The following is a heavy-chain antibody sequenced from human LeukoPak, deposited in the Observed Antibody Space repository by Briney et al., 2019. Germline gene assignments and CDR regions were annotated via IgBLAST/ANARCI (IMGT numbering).Heavy chain of an antibody. V-gene: IGHV3-13*01. J-gene: IGHJ6*02. CDR2: VGTNEDT. D-gene: IGHD6-13*01. CDR3: ARVWRGIASPYHGMDV. Sequence: SLRLXXVASGXSXSTYDMYWVRQAAGRGTEWVSAVGTNEDTYYLASVKGRFTVSRENGKNSSYLLMNSLRVEDTAVYYCARVWRGIASPYHGMDVWGQGTAVTVSS. CDR1: GXSXSTYD.